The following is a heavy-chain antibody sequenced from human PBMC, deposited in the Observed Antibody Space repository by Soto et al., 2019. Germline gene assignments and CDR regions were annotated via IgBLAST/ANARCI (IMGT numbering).Heavy chain of an antibody. J-gene: IGHJ6*02. Sequence: PGGSLRLSCEASGFTFSSYIMNSVRQAPGKGLEWVSSISSSSSYIYYADSVKGRFTISRDNDKNSLYLQMNRLRAEDTAVYYCARDDTAMVLYYYYYGMDVWGQGTTVTVSS. CDR2: ISSSSSYI. CDR1: GFTFSSYI. V-gene: IGHV3-21*01. D-gene: IGHD5-18*01. CDR3: ARDDTAMVLYYYYYGMDV.